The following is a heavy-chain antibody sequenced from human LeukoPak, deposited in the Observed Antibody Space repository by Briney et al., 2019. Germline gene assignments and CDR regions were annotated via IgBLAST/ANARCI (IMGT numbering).Heavy chain of an antibody. CDR1: GGTFSSYA. CDR2: IIPIFGTA. V-gene: IGHV1-69*13. D-gene: IGHD5-18*01. Sequence: SVKVSCKASGGTFSSYAISWVRQAPGQGLEWMGGIIPIFGTANYAQKFQGRVTITADESTSTAYMELSSLRSEDTAVYYCARGNADTAMPEVFDYWGQGTLVTVSS. J-gene: IGHJ4*02. CDR3: ARGNADTAMPEVFDY.